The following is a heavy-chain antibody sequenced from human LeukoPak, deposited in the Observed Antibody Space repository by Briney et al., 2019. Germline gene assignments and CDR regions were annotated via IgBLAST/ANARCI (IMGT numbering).Heavy chain of an antibody. V-gene: IGHV4-4*02. J-gene: IGHJ4*02. D-gene: IGHD1-26*01. CDR3: ARVPHSRSYPFDY. CDR1: GGHISTSNW. CDR2: IYHSGST. Sequence: SGTLSLTCAVSGGHISTSNWWSWVRQPPGKGLEWIGEIYHSGSTNYNPSLKRRVTISVEKSKKQFSLTLSSVTVADPAVYFCARVPHSRSYPFDYWGQGTLVTVSS.